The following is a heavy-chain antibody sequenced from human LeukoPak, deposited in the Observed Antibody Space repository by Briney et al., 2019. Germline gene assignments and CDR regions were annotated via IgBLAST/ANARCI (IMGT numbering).Heavy chain of an antibody. V-gene: IGHV3-48*02. CDR2: ISSSTNTI. D-gene: IGHD4-23*01. Sequence: GGSLRLSCAASGFTFSSYSMNWVRQAPGKGLEWVSYISSSTNTIYYADSVKGRFTISRDNAKNSLFLQMNSLRDEDTAVYYCARGGYGANDVAFDIWGQGTMVTVSS. CDR3: ARGGYGANDVAFDI. J-gene: IGHJ3*02. CDR1: GFTFSSYS.